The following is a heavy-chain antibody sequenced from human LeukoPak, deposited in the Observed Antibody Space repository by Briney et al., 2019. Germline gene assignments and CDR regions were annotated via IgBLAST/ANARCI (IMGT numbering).Heavy chain of an antibody. J-gene: IGHJ4*02. V-gene: IGHV3-21*04. CDR2: ISSSSSYI. D-gene: IGHD3-22*01. CDR1: GFTFSSYS. CDR3: ANNYYDSSGYPPAGY. Sequence: GGSLRLSCAASGFTFSSYSMNWVRQAPGKGLEWVSSISSSSSYIYYADSVKGRFTASRDNSKNTLYLQMNSLRAEDTAVYYCANNYYDSSGYPPAGYWGQGTLVTVSS.